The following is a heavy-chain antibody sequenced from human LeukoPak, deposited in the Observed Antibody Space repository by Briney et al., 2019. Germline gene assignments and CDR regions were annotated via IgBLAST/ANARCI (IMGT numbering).Heavy chain of an antibody. D-gene: IGHD1-26*01. Sequence: SETLSLPCTVSSDSYSRYYWSWIREPRGRGLEWLGYIYYRGSTNYNPSLKGRVTIPVEKFKNQFSLKLRSATAADPAVYSFARDHRVGATYAFDIWGHGTMVTVSS. J-gene: IGHJ3*02. CDR2: IYYRGST. V-gene: IGHV4-59*01. CDR1: SDSYSRYY. CDR3: ARDHRVGATYAFDI.